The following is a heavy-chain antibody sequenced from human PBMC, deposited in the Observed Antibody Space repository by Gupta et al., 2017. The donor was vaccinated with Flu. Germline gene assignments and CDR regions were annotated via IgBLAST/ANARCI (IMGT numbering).Heavy chain of an antibody. CDR1: Y. CDR3: ARRDTAMDF. D-gene: IGHD5-18*01. Sequence: YMSWVRQAPGKGLEWVSVIYSGGSTYYADSVKGRFTISRDNSKNTLYLQMNSLRAEDTAVYYCARRDTAMDFWGQGTLVTVSS. CDR2: IYSGGST. J-gene: IGHJ4*02. V-gene: IGHV3-53*01.